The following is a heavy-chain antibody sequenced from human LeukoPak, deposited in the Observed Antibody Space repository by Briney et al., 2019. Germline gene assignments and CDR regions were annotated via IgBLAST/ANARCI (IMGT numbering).Heavy chain of an antibody. V-gene: IGHV3-23*01. J-gene: IGHJ4*02. CDR1: GFTFSSYA. CDR2: ISGSGDTT. D-gene: IGHD2-2*01. Sequence: SGGSLRLSCAASGFTFSSYAMSWVRLAPGKGLEWVSTISGSGDTTYYADSVRGRFTISRDNSINTLYLQMNSLRAENTALYYCARTPQKYCSSTTCYPDYWGQGTLVTVSS. CDR3: ARTPQKYCSSTTCYPDY.